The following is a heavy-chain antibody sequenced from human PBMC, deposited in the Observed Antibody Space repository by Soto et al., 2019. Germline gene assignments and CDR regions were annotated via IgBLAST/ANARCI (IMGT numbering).Heavy chain of an antibody. V-gene: IGHV3-23*01. Sequence: GAPRHSFGGPGVTFCRYSISWGRQAPGKGLEWVSAISGSGGSTYYADSVKGRFTISRDNSKNTLYLQMNSLRAEDTAVYYCAKVITGFDYWGQGTLVTVSS. CDR2: ISGSGGST. D-gene: IGHD1-20*01. CDR3: AKVITGFDY. CDR1: GVTFCRYS. J-gene: IGHJ4*02.